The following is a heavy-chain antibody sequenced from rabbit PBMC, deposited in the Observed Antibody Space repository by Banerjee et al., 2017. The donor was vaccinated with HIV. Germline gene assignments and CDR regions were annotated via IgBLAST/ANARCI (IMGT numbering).Heavy chain of an antibody. V-gene: IGHV1S45*01. J-gene: IGHJ4*01. Sequence: QEQLVESGGGLVQPEGSLTLTCTAFGFSFSSGYDMCWVRQAPGKGLEWIACIYTGSSGVTYYASWAKGRFTISKTSSTTVTLQMTSLTAADTATYFCARDYAGYAPYFNLWGQGTLVTVS. CDR2: IYTGSSGVT. D-gene: IGHD7-1*01. CDR1: GFSFSSGYD. CDR3: ARDYAGYAPYFNL.